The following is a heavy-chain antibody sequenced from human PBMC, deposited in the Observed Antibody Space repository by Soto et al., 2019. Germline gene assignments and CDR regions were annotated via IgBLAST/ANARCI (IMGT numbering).Heavy chain of an antibody. CDR2: TGASGRTT. CDR3: ATVHNTSRSFDY. CDR1: GFSFSGYA. D-gene: IGHD1-20*01. V-gene: IGHV3-23*01. Sequence: GGSLRLSCAASGFSFSGYAMTWVRQAPGKGLEWVSTTGASGRTTYYADSVKGRFTVSRDNSKNTLDLQMSSLRADDTAVYYCATVHNTSRSFDYWGQGTLVTVSS. J-gene: IGHJ4*02.